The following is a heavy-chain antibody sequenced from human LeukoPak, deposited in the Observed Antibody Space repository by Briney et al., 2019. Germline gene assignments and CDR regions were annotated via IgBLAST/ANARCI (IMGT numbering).Heavy chain of an antibody. CDR2: IYYSGST. CDR1: GGSISSGDYY. J-gene: IGHJ3*02. CDR3: AGGVVVVVAATRGIFEAFDI. V-gene: IGHV4-30-4*01. Sequence: SQTLSLTCTVSGGSISSGDYYWSWIRQPPGKGLEWIGYIYYSGSTYYNPSLKSRVTISVDTSKNQFSLKLSSLTAADTAVYYCAGGVVVVVAATRGIFEAFDIWGQGTMVTVSS. D-gene: IGHD2-15*01.